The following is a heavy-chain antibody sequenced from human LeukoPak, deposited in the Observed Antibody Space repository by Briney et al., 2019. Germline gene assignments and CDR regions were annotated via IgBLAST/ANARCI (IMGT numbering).Heavy chain of an antibody. V-gene: IGHV4-31*03. J-gene: IGHJ6*04. CDR1: GGSISSGGYY. CDR3: ARGTSYDFWSGYYSPSYYYSGMDV. D-gene: IGHD3-3*01. Sequence: SETLSLTCTVSGGSISSGGYYWSWIRQHPGKGLEWIGYIYYSGSTYYNPSLKSRVTISVDTSKNQFSLKLSSVTAADTAVYYCARGTSYDFWSGYYSPSYYYSGMDVGGKGTTVTASP. CDR2: IYYSGST.